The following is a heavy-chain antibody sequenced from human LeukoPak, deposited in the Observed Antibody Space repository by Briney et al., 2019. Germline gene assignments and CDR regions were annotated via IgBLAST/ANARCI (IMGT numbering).Heavy chain of an antibody. V-gene: IGHV4-61*01. CDR3: ASRKLGNDY. CDR2: IYYTGST. D-gene: IGHD7-27*01. Sequence: SETLSLTCTVSGYSISSGYYWGWIRQSPGKGLEWIGYIYYTGSTTYNPSLKSRVTISADTSKNQFSLKLSSVPAADTAVYYCASRKLGNDYWGQGTLVTVSS. CDR1: GYSISSGYY. J-gene: IGHJ4*02.